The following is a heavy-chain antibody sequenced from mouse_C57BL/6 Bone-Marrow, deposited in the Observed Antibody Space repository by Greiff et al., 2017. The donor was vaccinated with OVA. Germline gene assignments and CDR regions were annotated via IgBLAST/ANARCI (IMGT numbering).Heavy chain of an antibody. D-gene: IGHD1-1*01. CDR2: ISSGGSYT. J-gene: IGHJ3*01. CDR1: GFTFSSYG. V-gene: IGHV5-6*01. Sequence: EVQLMESGGDLVKPGGSLKLSCAASGFTFSSYGMSWVRQTPDKRLEWVATISSGGSYTYYPDSVKGRFTISRDNAKNTLYLQMSSLKSEDTAKYYCASPGGYGFAYWGQGTLVTVSA. CDR3: ASPGGYGFAY.